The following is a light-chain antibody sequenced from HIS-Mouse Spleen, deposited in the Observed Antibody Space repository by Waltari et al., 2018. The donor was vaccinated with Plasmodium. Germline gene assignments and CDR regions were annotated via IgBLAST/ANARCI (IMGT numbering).Light chain of an antibody. CDR1: KLGDKY. CDR3: QAWDSSTVV. J-gene: IGLJ2*01. Sequence: SYELTQPPSVSVSPGQTASIPCSGDKLGDKYACWYQQKPGQSPVLVTYQDSKRPAGFPVRFAGSNSGNTATLTIGGTQAMDEAEYYCQAWDSSTVVFGGGTKLTVL. V-gene: IGLV3-1*01. CDR2: QDS.